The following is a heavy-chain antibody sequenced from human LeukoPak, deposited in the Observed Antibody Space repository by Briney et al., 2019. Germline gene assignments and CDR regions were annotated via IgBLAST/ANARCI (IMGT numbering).Heavy chain of an antibody. V-gene: IGHV4-39*01. CDR1: GGSISSSSYY. CDR3: AKSESGYYYDSSGVLDY. CDR2: IYYSGST. J-gene: IGHJ4*02. D-gene: IGHD3-22*01. Sequence: PSETLSLTCTVSGGSISSSSYYWGWIRQPPGKGLEWIGSIYYSGSTYCNPSLKSRVTISVDTSKNQFSLKLSSVTAADTAVYYCAKSESGYYYDSSGVLDYWGQGTLVTVSS.